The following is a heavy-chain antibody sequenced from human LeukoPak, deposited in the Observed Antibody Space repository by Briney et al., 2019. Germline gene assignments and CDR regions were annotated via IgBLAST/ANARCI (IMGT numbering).Heavy chain of an antibody. V-gene: IGHV1-2*02. CDR2: INPNSGGT. D-gene: IGHD1-26*01. CDR3: ARVSNVGATTPDTA. Sequence: ASVKVSCKASGYTFIGYYMYWARQAPGQGLEWMGWINPNSGGTNYAQKFQGRVTMTRDPSISTGYMELSRLRSDDTAVYYCARVSNVGATTPDTAWGQGTLVTVSS. CDR1: GYTFIGYY. J-gene: IGHJ5*02.